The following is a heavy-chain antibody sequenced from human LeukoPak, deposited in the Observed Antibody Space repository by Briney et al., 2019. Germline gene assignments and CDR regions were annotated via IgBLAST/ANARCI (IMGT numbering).Heavy chain of an antibody. CDR3: ARGDDFSGDH. V-gene: IGHV3-7*04. Sequence: GGSLRLSCAVSGFTSSTFWMSWVRQAPGRGLEWVANIHPEGNEKYHVESVKGRFTISRDNAKNSLFLQMTGLRVEETAVYYCARGDDFSGDHWGKGTRVTVSS. CDR2: IHPEGNEK. D-gene: IGHD1-1*01. J-gene: IGHJ4*02. CDR1: GFTSSTFW.